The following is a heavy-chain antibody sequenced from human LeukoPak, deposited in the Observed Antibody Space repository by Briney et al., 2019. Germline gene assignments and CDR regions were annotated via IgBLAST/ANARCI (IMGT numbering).Heavy chain of an antibody. CDR2: IRYDGSNK. Sequence: PGRSLRLSCAASGFTFSSYGMHWVRQAPGKGLEWVAFIRYDGSNKYYADSVNGRFTISRDNSKNTLYLQMNSLRAEDTAVYYCARLSILEDSTPFDYWGQGTLVTVSS. V-gene: IGHV3-33*08. D-gene: IGHD6-6*01. J-gene: IGHJ4*02. CDR1: GFTFSSYG. CDR3: ARLSILEDSTPFDY.